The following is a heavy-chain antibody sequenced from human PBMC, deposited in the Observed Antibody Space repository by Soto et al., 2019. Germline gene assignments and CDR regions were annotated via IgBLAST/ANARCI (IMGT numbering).Heavy chain of an antibody. J-gene: IGHJ6*02. D-gene: IGHD2-2*01. CDR1: GFTFSSYS. CDR2: ISSSSSTI. Sequence: GGSLRLSCAASGFTFSSYSMNWVSQAQGKGLEWVSYISSSSSTIYYADSVKGRFTISRDNAKNSLYLQMNSLRDEDTAVYYRARDNRDCSSTSCRPAYYYYGMDVWGQGTTVTVSS. V-gene: IGHV3-48*02. CDR3: ARDNRDCSSTSCRPAYYYYGMDV.